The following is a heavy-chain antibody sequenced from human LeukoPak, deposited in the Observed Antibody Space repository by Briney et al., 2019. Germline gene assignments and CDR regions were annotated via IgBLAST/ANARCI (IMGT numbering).Heavy chain of an antibody. Sequence: GGSLRLSCAASGFTFSSYWMSWVRQAPGKGLEWVAIIKQDGSEKYYVDSVKGRFTISRDNSKNTLYLQMNSLRAEDTAVYYCAKDRYCSGGSCSNHFDYWGQGILVTVSS. CDR1: GFTFSSYW. CDR2: IKQDGSEK. V-gene: IGHV3-7*01. D-gene: IGHD2-15*01. CDR3: AKDRYCSGGSCSNHFDY. J-gene: IGHJ4*02.